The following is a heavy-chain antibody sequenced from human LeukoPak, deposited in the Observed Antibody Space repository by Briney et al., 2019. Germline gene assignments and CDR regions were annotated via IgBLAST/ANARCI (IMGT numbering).Heavy chain of an antibody. CDR1: GGSISSYY. J-gene: IGHJ4*02. D-gene: IGHD6-19*01. Sequence: PSETLSLTCTVSGGSISSYYWSWIRQPAGKGLEWIVRIYTNGGSTNYNPSLKSRVTMSVDTSKNQFSLKLSSVTAADTAVYYCARGPRSSDWYSIDYWGQGTLVTVSS. CDR3: ARGPRSSDWYSIDY. CDR2: IYTNGGST. V-gene: IGHV4-4*07.